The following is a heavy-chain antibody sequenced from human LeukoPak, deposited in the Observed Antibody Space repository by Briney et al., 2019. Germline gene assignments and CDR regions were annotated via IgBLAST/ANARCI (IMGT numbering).Heavy chain of an antibody. CDR2: ISYDGSDK. J-gene: IGHJ4*02. CDR3: AKAVDGRGYYFERGADF. D-gene: IGHD3-22*01. Sequence: GGSLRLSCAASGFTFSNYAMHWVRQAPGKGLEWVAVISYDGSDKYYADSVKGRFTISRDFSRNAVFLQMSSLRVEDTATYYCAKAVDGRGYYFERGADFWGQGTMVTVSS. V-gene: IGHV3-30*14. CDR1: GFTFSNYA.